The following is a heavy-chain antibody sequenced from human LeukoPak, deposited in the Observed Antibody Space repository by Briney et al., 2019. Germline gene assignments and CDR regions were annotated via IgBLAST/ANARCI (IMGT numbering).Heavy chain of an antibody. D-gene: IGHD3-10*01. CDR2: INHSGST. J-gene: IGHJ5*02. V-gene: IGHV4-34*01. CDR3: ARDTHGSGRKSP. Sequence: SETLSLTCAVYGGSFSGYYWSWIRQPPGNGLEWIGEINHSGSTNYNPSLKSRVTISVDTSKNQFSLKLSSVTAADTAVYYCARDTHGSGRKSPWGQGTLVTVSS. CDR1: GGSFSGYY.